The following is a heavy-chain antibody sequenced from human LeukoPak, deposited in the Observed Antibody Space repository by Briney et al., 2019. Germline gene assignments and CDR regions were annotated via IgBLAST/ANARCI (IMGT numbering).Heavy chain of an antibody. CDR1: GFTFSSYA. CDR3: ARDRLYVDTAPFY. Sequence: GGSLRLSCAASGFTFSSYAMHWVRQAPGKGLEWVAVISYDGSNKYYADSVKGRFTISRDNSKNTLYLQMNSLRAEDTAVYYCARDRLYVDTAPFYWGQGTLVTVSS. D-gene: IGHD5-18*01. CDR2: ISYDGSNK. V-gene: IGHV3-30*04. J-gene: IGHJ4*02.